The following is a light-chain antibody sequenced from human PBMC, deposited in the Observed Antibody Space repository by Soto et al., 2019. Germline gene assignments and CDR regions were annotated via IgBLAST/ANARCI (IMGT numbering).Light chain of an antibody. Sequence: EIVLTQSPATLSLSPGDRATLSCRASQRINNYLAWYQQKPGQAPRLLIYDISTMDTGIPARFSGSGSGTDFTLTISSLQPEDFAVYYCQQRSNWPPLTFGEGTKVEI. J-gene: IGKJ4*02. CDR3: QQRSNWPPLT. V-gene: IGKV3-11*01. CDR1: QRINNY. CDR2: DIS.